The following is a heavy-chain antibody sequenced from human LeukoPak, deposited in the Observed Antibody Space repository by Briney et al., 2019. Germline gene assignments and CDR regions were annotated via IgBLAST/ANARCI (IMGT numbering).Heavy chain of an antibody. J-gene: IGHJ4*02. CDR2: IKQDGSEK. Sequence: PGGSLRLSCVASGFTFSSRDWMTWVRQAPGKGLEWVANIKQDGSEKNYVDSVKGRFTISRDNSKNTLYLQMNSLRVEDTAVYYCARDMEYYDFWSGFDYWGQGTPVTVSS. CDR3: ARDMEYYDFWSGFDY. V-gene: IGHV3-7*01. CDR1: GFTFSSRDW. D-gene: IGHD3-3*01.